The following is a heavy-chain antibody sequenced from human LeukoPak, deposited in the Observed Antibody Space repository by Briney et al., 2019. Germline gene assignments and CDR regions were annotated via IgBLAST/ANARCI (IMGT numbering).Heavy chain of an antibody. Sequence: GGSLRLSCAASGFTFSDYYMSWVRQAPGKGLEWVSVIYSDGSTYYADSVKGRFTISRDNSKNTLYLQMNSLRAEDTAVYYCARAAYSHTLDIWGQGTMVTVSS. D-gene: IGHD3-16*01. J-gene: IGHJ3*02. CDR1: GFTFSDYY. CDR2: IYSDGST. V-gene: IGHV3-66*02. CDR3: ARAAYSHTLDI.